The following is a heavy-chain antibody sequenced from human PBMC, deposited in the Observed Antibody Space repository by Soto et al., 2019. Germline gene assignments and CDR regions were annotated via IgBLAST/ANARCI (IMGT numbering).Heavy chain of an antibody. J-gene: IGHJ4*02. V-gene: IGHV1-3*01. Sequence: ASVKVSCKASGYTFTAYAMHWVRQAPGQRLEWMGWINAGNGNTKYSQKFQGRVTITRDTSASTAYMELSSLRAEDTAVYYCAKGEALLWFGESDYFDYWGQGTLVTVSS. CDR1: GYTFTAYA. CDR3: AKGEALLWFGESDYFDY. D-gene: IGHD3-10*01. CDR2: INAGNGNT.